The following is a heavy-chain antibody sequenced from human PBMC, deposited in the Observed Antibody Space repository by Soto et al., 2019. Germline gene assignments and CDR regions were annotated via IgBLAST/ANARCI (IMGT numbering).Heavy chain of an antibody. Sequence: ASVKVSCKVSGYTLTELSMHWVRQAPGKGLEWMGGFDPEDGETIYAQKFQGRVTMTEDTSTDTAYMELSSLRSEDTAVYYCATAYCGGDCNYYYYYYGMDVWGQGTTVTVSS. J-gene: IGHJ6*02. CDR2: FDPEDGET. V-gene: IGHV1-24*01. CDR1: GYTLTELS. D-gene: IGHD2-21*02. CDR3: ATAYCGGDCNYYYYYYGMDV.